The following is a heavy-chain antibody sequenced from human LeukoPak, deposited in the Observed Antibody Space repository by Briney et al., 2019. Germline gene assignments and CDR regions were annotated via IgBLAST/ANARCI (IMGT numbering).Heavy chain of an antibody. CDR2: ISSSSSTI. J-gene: IGHJ4*02. CDR3: ARDGVGANFDY. D-gene: IGHD1-26*01. Sequence: GGSLRLSCAASGVTFSSYSMNCGREAPGEGRECVSYISSSSSTIYYADSVKGRFTNTRDNAKNSLYLPMNSLRAEDTAVYYCARDGVGANFDYWGQGTLVTVSS. V-gene: IGHV3-48*01. CDR1: GVTFSSYS.